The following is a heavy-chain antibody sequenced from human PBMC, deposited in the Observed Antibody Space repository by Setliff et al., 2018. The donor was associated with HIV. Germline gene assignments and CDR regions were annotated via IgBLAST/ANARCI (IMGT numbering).Heavy chain of an antibody. D-gene: IGHD3-10*01. Sequence: PSETLSLTCTVSGGSISSSTYYWGWFRQSPGKGLEWIGSIYYSGSTYFNPSLKSRVIISVDTSTNQFSLKLNSVTAADTAVYYCARHGGRGLRRYYMDVWGKGTTVTVSS. CDR2: IYYSGST. J-gene: IGHJ6*03. V-gene: IGHV4-39*01. CDR1: GGSISSSTYY. CDR3: ARHGGRGLRRYYMDV.